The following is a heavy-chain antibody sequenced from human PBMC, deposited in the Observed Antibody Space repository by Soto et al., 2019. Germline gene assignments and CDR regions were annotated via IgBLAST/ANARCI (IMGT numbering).Heavy chain of an antibody. J-gene: IGHJ5*02. CDR3: ARHQVNGDIVVVTALVNWFDP. D-gene: IGHD2-21*02. V-gene: IGHV4-39*01. CDR1: GGSISSSSYY. CDR2: IYYSGST. Sequence: QLQLQESGPGLVKPSETLSLTCTVSGGSISSSSYYWGWIRQPPGKGLEWIGSIYYSGSTYYNPSLKSRVTISVDTSKNQFSLKLSSVTAADTAVYYCARHQVNGDIVVVTALVNWFDPWGQGTLVTVSS.